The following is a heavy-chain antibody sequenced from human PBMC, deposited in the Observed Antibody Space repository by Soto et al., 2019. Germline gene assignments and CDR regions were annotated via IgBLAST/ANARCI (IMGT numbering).Heavy chain of an antibody. CDR3: AKGSTIIAARRGWFDP. J-gene: IGHJ5*02. D-gene: IGHD6-6*01. V-gene: IGHV1-69*01. Sequence: QVQLVQSGAEVKKPGSSVKVSCKASGGTFSSYAISWVRQAPGQGLEWMGGIIPIFGTANYAQKFQGRVTINADESTSTAYMELSSLRSEDTAVYYCAKGSTIIAARRGWFDPWGQGTLVTVSS. CDR1: GGTFSSYA. CDR2: IIPIFGTA.